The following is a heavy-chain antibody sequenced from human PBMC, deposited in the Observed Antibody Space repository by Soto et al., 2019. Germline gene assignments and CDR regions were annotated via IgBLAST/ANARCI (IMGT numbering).Heavy chain of an antibody. Sequence: PSETLSLTCTVSGGSISSGGYYWSWIRQHPGKGLEWIGYIYYSGSTYYNPSLKSRVTISVDTSKNQFSLKLSSVTAADTAVHYCARDRDSGSLGRPYYYMDVWGKGTTVTVSS. D-gene: IGHD5-12*01. CDR1: GGSISSGGYY. J-gene: IGHJ6*03. CDR3: ARDRDSGSLGRPYYYMDV. V-gene: IGHV4-31*03. CDR2: IYYSGST.